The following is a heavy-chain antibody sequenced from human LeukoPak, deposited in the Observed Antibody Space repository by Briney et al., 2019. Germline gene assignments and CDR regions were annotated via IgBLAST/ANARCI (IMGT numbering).Heavy chain of an antibody. D-gene: IGHD3-10*01. CDR1: GFTVSSNY. J-gene: IGHJ5*02. CDR3: AKDLGQGAMVRGVITLNWFDP. V-gene: IGHV3-53*01. Sequence: GGSLRLSCAASGFTVSSNYMSWVRQAPGKGLEWVSVIYSGGSTYYADSVKGRFTISRDNSKNTLYLQMNSLRAEDTAVYYCAKDLGQGAMVRGVITLNWFDPWGQGTLVTVSS. CDR2: IYSGGST.